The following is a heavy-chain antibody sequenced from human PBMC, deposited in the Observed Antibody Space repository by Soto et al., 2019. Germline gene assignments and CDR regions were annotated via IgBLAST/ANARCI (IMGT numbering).Heavy chain of an antibody. D-gene: IGHD1-26*01. V-gene: IGHV3-23*01. J-gene: IGHJ5*02. Sequence: DVQLLESGGGLVQPGGSLTLSCAASRFTFSDYAMSWVRQAPGKGLEWVSAIGGGGTDTYYADSVKGRFTISRDNSKNTLYLQMNSLRDEDTAVYYCAKDAVPYNGKWDWFDPLGQGTLVTVSS. CDR3: AKDAVPYNGKWDWFDP. CDR2: IGGGGTDT. CDR1: RFTFSDYA.